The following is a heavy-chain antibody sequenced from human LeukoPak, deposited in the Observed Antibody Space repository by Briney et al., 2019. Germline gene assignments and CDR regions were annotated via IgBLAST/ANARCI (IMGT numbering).Heavy chain of an antibody. CDR1: GYTFTGYY. CDR3: ARGEEWLLGAFDI. Sequence: ASVKVSCKASGYTFTGYYMHWVRQAPGQGLEWMGWINPNSGGTNYAQKFQGRVTMTRDTSASTAYMELSSLRSEDMAVYYCARGEEWLLGAFDIWGQGTMVTVSS. D-gene: IGHD3-3*01. J-gene: IGHJ3*02. CDR2: INPNSGGT. V-gene: IGHV1-2*02.